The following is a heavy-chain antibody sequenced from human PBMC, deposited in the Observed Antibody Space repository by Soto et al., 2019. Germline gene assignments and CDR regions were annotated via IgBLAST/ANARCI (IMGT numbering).Heavy chain of an antibody. CDR2: IIPIFDTA. D-gene: IGHD1-1*01. CDR3: ARNGTLTGYSYGMDV. CDR1: GGTFSDYT. Sequence: QVQLMQSGAELRKPGSSVKVSCKASGGTFSDYTINWVRQAPGQRLEWMGGIIPIFDTANYAEKFQGRVTITADESTSTSFMEVSSLSSEDTAVYYCARNGTLTGYSYGMDVWGQGTMVTVSS. J-gene: IGHJ6*02. V-gene: IGHV1-69*01.